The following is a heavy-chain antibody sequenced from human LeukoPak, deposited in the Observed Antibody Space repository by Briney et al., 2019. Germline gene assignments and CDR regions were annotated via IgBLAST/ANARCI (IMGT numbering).Heavy chain of an antibody. J-gene: IGHJ4*02. CDR1: GYTFTTYG. V-gene: IGHV1-18*01. CDR3: ARGSTARYYYDRSGYYRGAFDY. CDR2: ISGYNGNT. D-gene: IGHD3-22*01. Sequence: ASVKVSCKASGYTFTTYGISWVRQAPRHGLEWMGWISGYNGNTNYAQKLQGRVTMTTDTSTSTAYMELRSLRSDDTAVYYCARGSTARYYYDRSGYYRGAFDYWGQGTLVTVSS.